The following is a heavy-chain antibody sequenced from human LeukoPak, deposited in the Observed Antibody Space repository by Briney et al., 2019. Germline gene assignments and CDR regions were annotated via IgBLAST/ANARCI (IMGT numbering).Heavy chain of an antibody. Sequence: SVKVSCKASGGTFSSYSIIWVQQAPGQGLEWMGRIIPIFGTANHAQKFQETVTSTTDESTGTAYMELSSLRSEDTAVFYCARVLSYYGSSGYPPFDWGEGTLVAVSS. V-gene: IGHV1-69*05. D-gene: IGHD3-22*01. J-gene: IGHJ4*02. CDR3: ARVLSYYGSSGYPPFD. CDR2: IIPIFGTA. CDR1: GGTFSSYS.